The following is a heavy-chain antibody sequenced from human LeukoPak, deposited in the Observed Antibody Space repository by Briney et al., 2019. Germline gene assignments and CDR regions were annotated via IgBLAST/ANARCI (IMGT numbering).Heavy chain of an antibody. CDR1: GFTVSSNY. V-gene: IGHV3-66*01. CDR2: IYSGGGT. J-gene: IGHJ6*03. Sequence: GGSLRLSCAASGFTVSSNYMNWVRQAPGKGLEWVSIIYSGGGTYYADSVKGRFNISRDNSKNTLYLQMNSLRAEDTAVYYCARASQNYYYMDVWGKGTTVTVSS. CDR3: ARASQNYYYMDV.